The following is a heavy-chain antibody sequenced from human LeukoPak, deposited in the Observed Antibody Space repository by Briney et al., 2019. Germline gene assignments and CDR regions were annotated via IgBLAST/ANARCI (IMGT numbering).Heavy chain of an antibody. CDR3: ARDLSSGYYVHWFDP. D-gene: IGHD3-22*01. CDR2: IYSGGST. Sequence: GGSLRLSCAASGFTVSSNYMSWVRQAPGKRLEWVSVIYSGGSTYYADSVKGRFTISRDNSKNTLYLQMNSLRAEDTAVYYCARDLSSGYYVHWFDPWGQGTLVTVSS. CDR1: GFTVSSNY. J-gene: IGHJ5*02. V-gene: IGHV3-53*05.